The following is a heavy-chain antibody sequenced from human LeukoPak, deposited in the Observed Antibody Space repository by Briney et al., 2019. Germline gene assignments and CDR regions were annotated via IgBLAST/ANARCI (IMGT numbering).Heavy chain of an antibody. D-gene: IGHD2-2*01. CDR1: GFTFSSYA. CDR3: AKGYCSSTTCYRSGVFDY. V-gene: IGHV3-23*01. Sequence: GGSLRLSCAASGFTFSSYAMSWVRQAPGKGLEWVSAISGSGGSTYYADSVKGRFTISRYNSKNTLYLQMNSLRAEDTAEYYCAKGYCSSTTCYRSGVFDYWGQGTLVTVSS. J-gene: IGHJ4*02. CDR2: ISGSGGST.